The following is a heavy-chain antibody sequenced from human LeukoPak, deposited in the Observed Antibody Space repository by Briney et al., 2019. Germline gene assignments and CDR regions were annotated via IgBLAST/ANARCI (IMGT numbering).Heavy chain of an antibody. CDR3: ARDSDWAFDN. V-gene: IGHV3-48*02. J-gene: IGHJ4*02. CDR1: GFTFSSYV. Sequence: AGGSLRLSCAASGFTFSSYVMSWVRQAPGKGLEWVSYINHNAETIYYADSVEGRFTISRDNAKNVLYLQMNRLGDGDTAVYYCARDSDWAFDNWGQGTLVTVSS. D-gene: IGHD2-21*02. CDR2: INHNAETI.